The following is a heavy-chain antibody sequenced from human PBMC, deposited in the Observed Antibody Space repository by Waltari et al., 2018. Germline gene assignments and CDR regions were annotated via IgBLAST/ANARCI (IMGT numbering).Heavy chain of an antibody. V-gene: IGHV4-38-2*01. D-gene: IGHD3-9*01. J-gene: IGHJ4*02. CDR3: ARGEGDILTGYYVSLYFDY. Sequence: QVQLQESGPGLVKPSETLSLTCAVSGYSISSGYYWGWIRQPPGKGLEWIGSIYHSGSTSYNPSLKSRVTISVDTSKNQFSRKLSSVTAADTAVYYCARGEGDILTGYYVSLYFDYWGQGTLVTVSS. CDR1: GYSISSGYY. CDR2: IYHSGST.